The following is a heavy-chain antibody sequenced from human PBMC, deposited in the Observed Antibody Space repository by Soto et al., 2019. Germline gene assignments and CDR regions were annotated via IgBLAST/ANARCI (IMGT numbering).Heavy chain of an antibody. V-gene: IGHV4-30-4*01. CDR3: ATVSGNAFAI. CDR2: IFYSGTT. Sequence: QVQLQESGPGLVKPSQTLSLNCTVSGGSISRSANYWSWLRQPPGQGLEWIGYIFYSGTTYYGPSLQNRVSISVDTSKNQFSLRLNSVTATDTAVYYCATVSGNAFAIWGQGTMVTVSS. D-gene: IGHD2-15*01. CDR1: GGSISRSANY. J-gene: IGHJ3*02.